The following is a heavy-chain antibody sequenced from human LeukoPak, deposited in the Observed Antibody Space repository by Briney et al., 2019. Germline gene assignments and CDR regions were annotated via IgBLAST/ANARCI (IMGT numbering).Heavy chain of an antibody. CDR1: GDSISSYS. J-gene: IGHJ4*02. Sequence: SETLSLTCTVSGDSISSYSWNWIRQPPGKGLEWIGYIYYSGSTNSNPSLKSRVTISIDTSENQFSLNLSSVTAADTAVYYCARTAATAPYFFDSWGQGTLVTVSS. CDR3: ARTAATAPYFFDS. D-gene: IGHD6-25*01. V-gene: IGHV4-59*01. CDR2: IYYSGST.